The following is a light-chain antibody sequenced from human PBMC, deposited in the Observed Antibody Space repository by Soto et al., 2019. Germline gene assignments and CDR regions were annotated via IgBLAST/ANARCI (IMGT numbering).Light chain of an antibody. J-gene: IGKJ4*01. V-gene: IGKV1-6*01. CDR3: QQANSLPLT. Sequence: AIQVTQSPTSLSASVGDRVTITCRSSQDIRNYLGWYQQKPGKAPQLLIYGASSLQRGVPSRFGGSGSGTHFTLTISSLQPEDFATYYCQQANSLPLTFGGGTKVDIK. CDR1: QDIRNY. CDR2: GAS.